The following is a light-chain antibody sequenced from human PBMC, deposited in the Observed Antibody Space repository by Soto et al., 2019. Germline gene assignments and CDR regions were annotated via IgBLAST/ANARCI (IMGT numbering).Light chain of an antibody. J-gene: IGKJ1*01. CDR2: AAS. V-gene: IGKV3-20*01. CDR3: QQYGSAPGT. CDR1: QSVSSSY. Sequence: EIVLTQSPGTLSLSPGERATLSCRASQSVSSSYLAWYQQKPGQAPRLLIYAASSRPTGIPDRFSGSGSGTELPLTISRREPEDFAVYYCQQYGSAPGTFGQGTKVEI.